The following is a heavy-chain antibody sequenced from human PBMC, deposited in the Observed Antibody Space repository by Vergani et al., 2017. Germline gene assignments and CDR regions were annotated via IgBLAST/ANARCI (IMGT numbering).Heavy chain of an antibody. D-gene: IGHD2-21*02. J-gene: IGHJ6*03. Sequence: QVQLQESGPGLVKPSETLSLTCTVSGGSISSYYWSWIRQPPGKGLEWIGYIYYSGSTNYNPSLKSRVTISVDTSKNQFSLKLISVTAADTAVYYWARSRLLRYYYMDVWGKGTTVTVSS. CDR2: IYYSGST. V-gene: IGHV4-59*01. CDR3: ARSRLLRYYYMDV. CDR1: GGSISSYY.